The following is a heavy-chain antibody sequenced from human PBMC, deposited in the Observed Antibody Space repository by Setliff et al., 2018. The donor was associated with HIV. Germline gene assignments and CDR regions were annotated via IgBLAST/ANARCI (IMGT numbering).Heavy chain of an antibody. V-gene: IGHV3-21*01. CDR1: GFTFSTYS. CDR3: ARAPFPRLQGTVSDI. CDR2: ISSTSSYI. D-gene: IGHD4-4*01. Sequence: GSLRLSCAASGFTFSTYSMNWVRQAPGKGLEWVSSISSTSSYIYYADSVKGRFTISRDNGKNSLYLQMNSLRAEDTAVYYCARAPFPRLQGTVSDIWGPGTMVTVSS. J-gene: IGHJ3*02.